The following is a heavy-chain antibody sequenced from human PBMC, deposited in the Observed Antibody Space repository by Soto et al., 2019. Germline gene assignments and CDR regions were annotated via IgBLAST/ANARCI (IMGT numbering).Heavy chain of an antibody. CDR3: ARDVGYSYGYPRGFDY. J-gene: IGHJ4*02. D-gene: IGHD5-18*01. Sequence: QVQLQESGPGLVKPSQTLSLTCTVSGGSISSGGYYWSWIRQHPGKGLEWIGYIYYSGSTYYNPSLKSRVTISVDTSKNQFSLKMSSVTAADTAVYYCARDVGYSYGYPRGFDYWGQGTLVPDSS. CDR2: IYYSGST. CDR1: GGSISSGGYY. V-gene: IGHV4-31*03.